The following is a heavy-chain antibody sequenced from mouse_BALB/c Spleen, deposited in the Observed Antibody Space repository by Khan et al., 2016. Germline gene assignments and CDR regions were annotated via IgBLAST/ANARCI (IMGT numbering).Heavy chain of an antibody. D-gene: IGHD1-1*01. J-gene: IGHJ4*01. CDR1: GYSITSGYS. Sequence: EVKLEVSGPDLVKPSQSLSLTCTVTGYSITSGYSWHWIRQFPGNKLEWMGYIHYSGNTNYNPSLKSRISITRDTSKNQFFLQLNSVTTEDTATYSSARPIYGSSPYDAMDYWGQGTSVTVSS. CDR3: ARPIYGSSPYDAMDY. CDR2: IHYSGNT. V-gene: IGHV3-1*02.